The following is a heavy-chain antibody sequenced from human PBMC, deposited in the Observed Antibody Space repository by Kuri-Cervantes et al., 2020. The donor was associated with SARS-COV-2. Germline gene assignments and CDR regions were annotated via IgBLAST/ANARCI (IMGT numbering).Heavy chain of an antibody. CDR3: ARDIPKITLILIAIFKESYAMDV. CDR2: IRYDGSNK. CDR1: GFTFSSYG. J-gene: IGHJ6*02. D-gene: IGHD3-22*01. V-gene: IGHV3-30*02. Sequence: GGSLRLSCAASGFTFSSYGMHWVRQAPGKGLEWVAFIRYDGSNKYYADSVKGRFTISRDNSKNTLYLQMNSLRPEDTAVYYCARDIPKITLILIAIFKESYAMDVWGQGTTVTVSS.